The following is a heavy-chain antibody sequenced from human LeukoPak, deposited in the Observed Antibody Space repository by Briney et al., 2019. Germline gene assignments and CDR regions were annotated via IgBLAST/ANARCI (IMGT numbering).Heavy chain of an antibody. D-gene: IGHD6-13*01. CDR1: GYTFTSYG. Sequence: GASVRVSCKASGYTFTSYGISWVRQAPGQGLEWMGWISAYNGNTNYAQKLQGRVTMTTDTSTSTAYMELRSLRSDDTAVYYCARDSHSSSWYWNWIDPWGQGTLVTVSS. CDR3: ARDSHSSSWYWNWIDP. CDR2: ISAYNGNT. V-gene: IGHV1-18*01. J-gene: IGHJ5*02.